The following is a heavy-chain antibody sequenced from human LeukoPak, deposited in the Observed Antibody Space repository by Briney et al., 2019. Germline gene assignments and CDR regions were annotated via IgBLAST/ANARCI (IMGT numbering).Heavy chain of an antibody. CDR2: IYTSGST. J-gene: IGHJ5*02. CDR3: ARDRLTMVRGVISDNWFDP. D-gene: IGHD3-10*01. Sequence: SETLSLTCTVSGGSISSGSYYWSWIRQPAGKGLEWIGRIYTSGSTNYNPSLKSRVTISVDTSKNQFSLKLSSVTAADTAVYYCARDRLTMVRGVISDNWFDPWGQGTLVTVSS. CDR1: GGSISSGSYY. V-gene: IGHV4-61*02.